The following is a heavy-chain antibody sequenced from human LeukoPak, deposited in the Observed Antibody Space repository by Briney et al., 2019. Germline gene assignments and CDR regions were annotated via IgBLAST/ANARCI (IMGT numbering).Heavy chain of an antibody. J-gene: IGHJ6*03. D-gene: IGHD6-19*01. Sequence: SETLSLTCTVSGGSISSSSYYWGWIRQPPGKGLEWIGSIYYSGSTYYNPSLKSRVTISVDTSKNQFSLKLSSVTAADTAVYYCDATNIYSSGWYDPYYYYYMDVWGKGTTVTVSS. CDR3: DATNIYSSGWYDPYYYYYMDV. CDR1: GGSISSSSYY. CDR2: IYYSGST. V-gene: IGHV4-39*07.